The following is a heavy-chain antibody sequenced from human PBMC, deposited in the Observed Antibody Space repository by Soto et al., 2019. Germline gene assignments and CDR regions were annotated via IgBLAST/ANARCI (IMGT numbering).Heavy chain of an antibody. CDR2: IYYSGST. D-gene: IGHD3-10*02. J-gene: IGHJ4*02. Sequence: SXTLSLTCTVSGDSMRSGDYYWSWIRQPPGKGLEWIGYIYYSGSTYYNPSLKSRLTLSVDRSKNQFSLTLSSVTAADTAVYFCASRRHPRGPVRYWGQGTLVTVSS. V-gene: IGHV4-30-4*01. CDR1: GDSMRSGDYY. CDR3: ASRRHPRGPVRY.